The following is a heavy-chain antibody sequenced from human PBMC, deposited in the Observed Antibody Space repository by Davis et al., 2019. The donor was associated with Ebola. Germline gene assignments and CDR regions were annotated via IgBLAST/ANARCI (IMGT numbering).Heavy chain of an antibody. CDR3: ASCRQGGCWYFGMDV. J-gene: IGHJ6*02. CDR1: GGSISSGGYY. V-gene: IGHV4-31*03. Sequence: SETLSLTCTVSGGSISSGGYYWSWIRQHPGKGLEWIGYIYYSGSTYYNPSLKSRVTISLDTSKNQFSLNLTSVTAADTGVYDCASCRQGGCWYFGMDVWGQGTTVTVSS. CDR2: IYYSGST. D-gene: IGHD6-19*01.